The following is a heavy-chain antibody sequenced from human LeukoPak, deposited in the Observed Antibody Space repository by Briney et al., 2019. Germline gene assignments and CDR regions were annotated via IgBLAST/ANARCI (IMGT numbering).Heavy chain of an antibody. V-gene: IGHV3-23*01. CDR3: ARGRTSGYFDY. D-gene: IGHD3-22*01. Sequence: PGGTLRLSCAASGFTFSIYGLSWVRQAPGKGLQWVSAISGSGGNTHYADSVKGRFTITRDNSKNTLYLQMNSLRAEDTAVYYCARGRTSGYFDYWGQGTLVTVSS. CDR1: GFTFSIYG. J-gene: IGHJ4*02. CDR2: ISGSGGNT.